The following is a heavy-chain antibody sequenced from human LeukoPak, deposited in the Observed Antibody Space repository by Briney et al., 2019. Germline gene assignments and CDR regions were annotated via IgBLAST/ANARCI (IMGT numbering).Heavy chain of an antibody. CDR3: ARDPYSGDYGNTYYYYMDV. CDR1: GFTFNNYN. J-gene: IGHJ6*03. D-gene: IGHD1-26*01. CDR2: ITSRGTYI. V-gene: IGHV3-21*01. Sequence: GGSLRLSCAASGFTFNNYNMNWVRQAPGKALEWVSSITSRGTYIFYADSVKGRFTISRNNAKNSLYLQMNSLGPEDTAVYYCARDPYSGDYGNTYYYYMDVWGKGTTVTISS.